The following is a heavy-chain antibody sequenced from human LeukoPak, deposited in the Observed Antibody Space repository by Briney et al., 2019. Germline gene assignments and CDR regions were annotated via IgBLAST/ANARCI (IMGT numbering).Heavy chain of an antibody. CDR3: TRDRDWSFDY. D-gene: IGHD2-21*01. V-gene: IGHV3-49*04. CDR1: GFTFGDHG. J-gene: IGHJ4*02. Sequence: GGSLRLSCTASGFTFGDHGMSWARQAPGKGLEWVGFIKSKVNGGTTEYAASVKGRFTISRDDSQRIAYLHMNSLTTEDTAVYFCTRDRDWSFDYWGQGTPVTVSS. CDR2: IKSKVNGGTT.